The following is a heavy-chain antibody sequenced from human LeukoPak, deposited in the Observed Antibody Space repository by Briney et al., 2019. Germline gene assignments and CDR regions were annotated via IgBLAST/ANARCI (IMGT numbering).Heavy chain of an antibody. V-gene: IGHV4-39*07. CDR2: ISYSGST. Sequence: PETLSLTCTVSGGSISSGSYLWGCIRQSPGKGLEWIGSISYSGSTYYNPSLKTRVTVSVDTSKDQFSLKVTSVTAADTAVYYCARWVGNRNWFDPWGQGTLVTVSS. D-gene: IGHD1-26*01. J-gene: IGHJ5*02. CDR3: ARWVGNRNWFDP. CDR1: GGSISSGSYL.